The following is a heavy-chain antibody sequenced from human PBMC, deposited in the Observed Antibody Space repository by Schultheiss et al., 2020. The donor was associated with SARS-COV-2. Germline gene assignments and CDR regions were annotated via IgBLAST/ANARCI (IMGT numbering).Heavy chain of an antibody. D-gene: IGHD7-27*01. CDR2: IYWNDDK. J-gene: IGHJ4*02. CDR3: THTANWGSSFDY. V-gene: IGHV2-5*01. Sequence: SGPTLVKPTQTLTLTCTFSGFSLSTSGVGVGWIRQPPGKALEWLALIYWNDDKRYSPSLKSRLTITKDTSKNQVVLTMTNVDPVDTATYFCTHTANWGSSFDYWGQGTLVTVSS. CDR1: GFSLSTSGVG.